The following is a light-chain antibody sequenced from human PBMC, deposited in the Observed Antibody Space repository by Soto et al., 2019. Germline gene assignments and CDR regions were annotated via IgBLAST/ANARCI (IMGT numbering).Light chain of an antibody. CDR2: DPP. Sequence: DIQMTQSPSSLSASVGDRVTITCQASQDISNYLNWYQQKPGKAPKLLIYDPPNLETGVPSRFSGSGSGTDFTFTISSLQPEDIATYYCQQYDNPNLTVTFGGGTKVEIK. J-gene: IGKJ4*01. CDR3: QQYDNPNLTVT. V-gene: IGKV1-33*01. CDR1: QDISNY.